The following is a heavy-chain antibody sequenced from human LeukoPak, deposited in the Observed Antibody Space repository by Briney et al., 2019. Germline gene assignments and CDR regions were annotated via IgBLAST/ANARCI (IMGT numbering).Heavy chain of an antibody. D-gene: IGHD5-12*01. V-gene: IGHV3-49*04. CDR3: TRAQKWLRDHDAFDI. Sequence: PGWSLRLSCAASGFTFGDYAMSWVRQAPGKGLEWVGFIRSKAYGGTTEYAASVKGRFTISRDDSKSIAYLQMNSLKTEDTAVYYCTRAQKWLRDHDAFDIWGQGTMVTVSS. CDR2: IRSKAYGGTT. CDR1: GFTFGDYA. J-gene: IGHJ3*02.